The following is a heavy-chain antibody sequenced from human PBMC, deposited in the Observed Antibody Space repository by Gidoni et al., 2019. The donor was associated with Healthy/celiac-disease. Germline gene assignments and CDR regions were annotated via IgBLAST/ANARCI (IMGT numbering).Heavy chain of an antibody. J-gene: IGHJ5*02. Sequence: QVQLQESGPGLVTPSGTLSLTCAVSGGSISSRNWWRWVRQPPGKGLEWIGEIYHSWSTNYNPSLKSRVTISVDKSKNQFSLKLSSVTAADTAVYYCARASSSWSYNWFDPWGQGTLVTVSS. D-gene: IGHD6-13*01. CDR1: GGSISSRNW. V-gene: IGHV4-4*02. CDR2: IYHSWST. CDR3: ARASSSWSYNWFDP.